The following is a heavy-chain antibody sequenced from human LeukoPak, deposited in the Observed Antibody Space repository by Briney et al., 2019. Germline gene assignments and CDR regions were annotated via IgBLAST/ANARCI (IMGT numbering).Heavy chain of an antibody. CDR3: ARDRPIDY. J-gene: IGHJ4*02. V-gene: IGHV3-48*01. CDR2: ISSDSGSI. CDR1: GFTFSRYS. Sequence: GRSLRLSCAASGFTFSRYSMNWVRQAPGKGLEWVSYISSDSGSIYYADSVRGRLTISRDNARNSLYLQMNSLRAEDTAVYYCARDRPIDYWGQGALVTVSS.